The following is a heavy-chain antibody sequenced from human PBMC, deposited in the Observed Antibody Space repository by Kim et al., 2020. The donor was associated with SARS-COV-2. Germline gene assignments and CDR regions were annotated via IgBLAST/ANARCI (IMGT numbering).Heavy chain of an antibody. CDR3: ARVDRSSWERDGDKGISYSTGDV. D-gene: IGHD3-22*01. J-gene: IGHJ6*01. Sequence: GGSLRLSCEASGFNFQSYWMHWVRQAPGKGPVWISRINSDGRYISYADSVKGRFTISRDDAKKTVYLQMNSLRVDDTAVYYCARVDRSSWERDGDKGISYSTGDVWRERPTVTVSA. CDR2: INSDGRYI. CDR1: GFNFQSYW. V-gene: IGHV3-74*01.